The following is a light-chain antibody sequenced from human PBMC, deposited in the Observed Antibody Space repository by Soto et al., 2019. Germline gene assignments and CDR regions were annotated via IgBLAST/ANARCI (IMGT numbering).Light chain of an antibody. CDR1: QSISSW. Sequence: DIQMTQSPSALSASLGDRFTITCLSIQSISSWLAWYQQKPGKAPKLLIYKASSLESGVPSRFSGSGSGTEFTLTISSLQPDDFATYYCQQYDTYWTFGQG. CDR3: QQYDTYWT. J-gene: IGKJ1*01. V-gene: IGKV1-5*03. CDR2: KAS.